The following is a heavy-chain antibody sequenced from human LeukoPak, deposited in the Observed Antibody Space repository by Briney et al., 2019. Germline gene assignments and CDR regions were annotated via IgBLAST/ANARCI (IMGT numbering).Heavy chain of an antibody. CDR2: ISGSGGST. D-gene: IGHD3-10*01. CDR3: AKSGYYYYTDV. J-gene: IGHJ6*03. CDR1: GSTFSNYA. V-gene: IGHV3-23*01. Sequence: PGGSLRLSCAASGSTFSNYAMTWVRQAPGKGLEWVSVISGSGGSTYYADSVKGRFTISRDNSKNTLYLQMSSLRAEDTAVYYCAKSGYYYYTDVWGKGTTVTVSS.